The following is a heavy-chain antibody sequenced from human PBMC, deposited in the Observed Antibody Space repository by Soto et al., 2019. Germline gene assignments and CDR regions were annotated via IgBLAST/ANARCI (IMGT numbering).Heavy chain of an antibody. CDR2: IKSKTDGGTT. J-gene: IGHJ4*02. D-gene: IGHD6-19*01. CDR3: TTARGWVTGDY. V-gene: IGHV3-15*07. CDR1: GFTFSNVW. Sequence: GVSLRLSCAASGFTFSNVWMNWVRQALGKGLEWVGRIKSKTDGGTTDYAAPAKGRFTISRDDSKNTLYLQMNSLKTEDTAVYYCTTARGWVTGDYWGQGTLVTVSS.